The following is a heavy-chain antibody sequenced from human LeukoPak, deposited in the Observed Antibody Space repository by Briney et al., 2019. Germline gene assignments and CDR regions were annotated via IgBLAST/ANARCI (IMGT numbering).Heavy chain of an antibody. V-gene: IGHV3-23*01. CDR2: ISGSGGST. Sequence: GGSLRPSCAASGFTFSSYAMSWVCQAPGKGLEWVSAISGSGGSTYYADSVKGRFTISRDNSKNTLYLQMNSLRAEDTAVYYCAKDPAADLYYFDYWGQGTLVTVSS. J-gene: IGHJ4*02. D-gene: IGHD6-13*01. CDR1: GFTFSSYA. CDR3: AKDPAADLYYFDY.